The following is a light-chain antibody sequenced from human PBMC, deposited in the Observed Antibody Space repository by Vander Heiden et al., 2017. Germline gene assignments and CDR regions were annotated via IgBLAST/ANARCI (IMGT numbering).Light chain of an antibody. V-gene: IGKV1-9*01. J-gene: IGKJ2*01. CDR3: QEVYSYPYT. CDR1: QGISSY. CDR2: AAS. Sequence: LTQSPSFLSASVGDRVTITCRASQGISSYLAWYQQNPGKAPKLLIYAASTLESGVPSRFSGSGSGTEFTLTISSLQPEDFATFYCQEVYSYPYTFGQGTKLENK.